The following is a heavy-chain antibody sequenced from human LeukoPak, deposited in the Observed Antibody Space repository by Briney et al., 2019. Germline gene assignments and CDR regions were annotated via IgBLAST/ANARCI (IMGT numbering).Heavy chain of an antibody. J-gene: IGHJ4*02. D-gene: IGHD3-16*01. CDR1: GFTFNNYA. Sequence: GGSLRLSCVASGFTFNNYAMSWVRQAPGRGLEWASSTAGSGISKDYADSVKGRFTISRDNSKNTLYLEMSSLRVEDTAIYYCAKWPEGALDYFDYWGQGTLVTVYS. CDR2: TAGSGISK. V-gene: IGHV3-23*01. CDR3: AKWPEGALDYFDY.